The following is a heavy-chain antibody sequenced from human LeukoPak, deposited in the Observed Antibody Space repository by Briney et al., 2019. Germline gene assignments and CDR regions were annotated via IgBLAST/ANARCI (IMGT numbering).Heavy chain of an antibody. D-gene: IGHD1-26*01. CDR1: GYTLTELS. J-gene: IGHJ6*02. Sequence: ASVKVSCKVSGYTLTELSMHWVRQAPGKGLEWMGGFDPEDGETIYAQKFQGRVTMTEDTSTDTAYMELSSLRSEDTAVYYCATGVGAGVGATPYGMDVWGQGTTVTVSS. V-gene: IGHV1-24*01. CDR2: FDPEDGET. CDR3: ATGVGAGVGATPYGMDV.